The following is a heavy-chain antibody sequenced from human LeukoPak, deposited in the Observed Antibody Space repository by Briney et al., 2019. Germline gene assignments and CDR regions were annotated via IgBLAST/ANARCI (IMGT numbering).Heavy chain of an antibody. CDR3: LQYNSENT. J-gene: IGHJ5*02. V-gene: IGHV3-7*01. Sequence: ETLSLTCTVSGDSIITSRYYWGWIRQPPGKGLEWVANIKKDGSETYYVDSVRGRFTVSRDNDKNSLYLEMNSLRDEDTAVYYCLQYNSENTWGQGTLVTVSS. D-gene: IGHD1-14*01. CDR1: GDSIITSRYY. CDR2: IKKDGSET.